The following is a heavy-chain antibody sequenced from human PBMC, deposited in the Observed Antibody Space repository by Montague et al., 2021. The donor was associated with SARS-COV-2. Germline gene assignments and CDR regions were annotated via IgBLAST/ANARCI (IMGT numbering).Heavy chain of an antibody. D-gene: IGHD6-13*01. CDR2: IDWXGDK. V-gene: IGHV2-70*01. CDR1: GFSLSTSGMC. J-gene: IGHJ4*02. CDR3: ARIFDSSWPTFDY. Sequence: PALVKSTQTLTLTCTFSGFSLSTSGMCVSWIRQPPGKALEWLALIDWXGDKYYSTSLKTRLTISKDTSKNQVVLTMTNMDPVDTATYYCARIFDSSWPTFDYWGQGTLVTVSS.